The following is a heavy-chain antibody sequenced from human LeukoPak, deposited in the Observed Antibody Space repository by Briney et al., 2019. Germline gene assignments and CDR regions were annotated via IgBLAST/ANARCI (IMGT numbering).Heavy chain of an antibody. Sequence: SETLSLTCTVSDYSIGSGYSWGWIRQPPGKGLEWIATISHDGTTFYNPSLKSRVTMTLDTSRNQFSLRLSSETAADTAVYYCARDLSVYYYYYFDFWGQGTLVTVSS. CDR2: ISHDGTT. J-gene: IGHJ4*02. D-gene: IGHD3-22*01. CDR1: DYSIGSGYS. CDR3: ARDLSVYYYYYFDF. V-gene: IGHV4-38-2*02.